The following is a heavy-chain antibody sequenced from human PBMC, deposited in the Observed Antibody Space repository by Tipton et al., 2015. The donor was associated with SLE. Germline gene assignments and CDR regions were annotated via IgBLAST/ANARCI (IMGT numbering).Heavy chain of an antibody. CDR3: ARGGVLGFHPSAFDI. CDR2: IYYTGSA. V-gene: IGHV4-39*07. CDR1: GGSISSSSYY. D-gene: IGHD3-10*01. J-gene: IGHJ3*02. Sequence: TLSLTCTVSGGSISSSSYYWGWIRQPPGKGLEWIGSIYYTGSANYNPSLKSRVTISIDTSKSQFSLKLSSVTAADTAVYYCARGGVLGFHPSAFDIWGQGTMVTVSS.